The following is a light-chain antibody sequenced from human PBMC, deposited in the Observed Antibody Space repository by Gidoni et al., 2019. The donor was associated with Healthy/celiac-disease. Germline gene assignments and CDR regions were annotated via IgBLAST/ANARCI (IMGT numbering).Light chain of an antibody. V-gene: IGKV1-39*01. CDR1: QSISSY. Sequence: DIQMTQSPSSLSASVGYRVTITCRASQSISSYLNWYQQKPGKAPKLLIYAASSLQSGVPSRFSGSGSGTDFTLTISSLQPEDFSTYYCQQSYSTPLTFGGXTKVEIK. J-gene: IGKJ4*01. CDR2: AAS. CDR3: QQSYSTPLT.